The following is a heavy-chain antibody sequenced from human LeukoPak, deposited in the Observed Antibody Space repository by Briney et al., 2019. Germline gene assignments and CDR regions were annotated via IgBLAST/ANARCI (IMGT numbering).Heavy chain of an antibody. CDR2: IFYSGST. Sequence: SETLSLTCTVSGGSISGYYWSWIRQPPGKGLEWIGYIFYSGSTNYNPSLKSRVTISVDTPKNQFSLKLSSVTAADTAVYYCARGEWDLLFDYWGQGTLVTVSS. D-gene: IGHD1-26*01. CDR3: ARGEWDLLFDY. CDR1: GGSISGYY. V-gene: IGHV4-59*01. J-gene: IGHJ4*02.